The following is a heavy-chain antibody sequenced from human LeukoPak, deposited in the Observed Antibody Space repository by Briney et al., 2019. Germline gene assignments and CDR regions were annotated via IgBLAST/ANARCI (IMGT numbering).Heavy chain of an antibody. Sequence: PSETLSLTCTVSGGSISSYYWSWIRQPPGKGLEWIGYIYTSGSTNYNPSLKSRVTISVDTSKNQFSLKLSSVTAADTAVYYWARGGPRGAARPGYFDYWGQGTLVTVSS. J-gene: IGHJ4*02. D-gene: IGHD6-6*01. CDR2: IYTSGST. CDR1: GGSISSYY. V-gene: IGHV4-4*09. CDR3: ARGGPRGAARPGYFDY.